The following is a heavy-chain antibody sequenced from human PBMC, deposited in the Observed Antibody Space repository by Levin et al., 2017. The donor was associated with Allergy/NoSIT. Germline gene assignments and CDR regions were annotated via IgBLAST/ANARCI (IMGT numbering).Heavy chain of an antibody. D-gene: IGHD3-10*02. V-gene: IGHV3-23*01. CDR3: AKDDLFERGATYRCSWFDS. J-gene: IGHJ5*01. CDR1: GFTFSSYA. Sequence: GGSLRLSCAASGFTFSSYALSWVRQAPGKGLEWVSGIVDSGASTYYADSVKGRFTISRDNSKNTLYLQMNSLRAEDTAMSYCAKDDLFERGATYRCSWFDSWGQGTLVTVSS. CDR2: IVDSGAST.